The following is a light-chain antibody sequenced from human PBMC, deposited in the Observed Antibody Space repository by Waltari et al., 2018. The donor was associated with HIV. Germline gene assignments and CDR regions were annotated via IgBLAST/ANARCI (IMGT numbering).Light chain of an antibody. CDR2: AGS. CDR3: QQSYTTPS. V-gene: IGKV1-39*01. Sequence: DIQMTQSPSSLSASVGDRITITCRASQSINIYLNWYRQKPGKAPNLLVYAGSSLQSGVPSRFSGSGSGTDFTLTISSLQAEDFATYYCQQSYTTPSFGGGTRVEIK. CDR1: QSINIY. J-gene: IGKJ4*01.